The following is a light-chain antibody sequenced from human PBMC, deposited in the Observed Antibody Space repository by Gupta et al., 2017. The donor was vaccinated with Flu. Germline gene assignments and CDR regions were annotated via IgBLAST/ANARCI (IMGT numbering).Light chain of an antibody. J-gene: IGLJ3*02. Sequence: RVTISCSGSSSNIGSNTVNWYQQVPGTAPKLLIYTNNQRPSGVPDRFSGSKSGTSASLAISGLQSGDEGDYYCATWDDNLNGWVFGGGAKLTVL. V-gene: IGLV1-44*01. CDR2: TNN. CDR1: SSNIGSNT. CDR3: ATWDDNLNGWV.